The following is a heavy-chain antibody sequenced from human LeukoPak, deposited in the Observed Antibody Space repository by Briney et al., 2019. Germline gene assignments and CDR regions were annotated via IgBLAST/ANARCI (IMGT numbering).Heavy chain of an antibody. CDR2: INPNSGGT. J-gene: IGHJ2*01. D-gene: IGHD6-19*01. CDR3: ATDSTHIAVAGTEWYFDL. V-gene: IGHV1-2*02. Sequence: ASVKVSCKASGYTFTGYYMHWVRQAPGQGLEWMGWINPNSGGTNYAQKFQGRVTMTRDTSISTAYMELSRLRSEDTAVYYCATDSTHIAVAGTEWYFDLWGRGTLVTVSS. CDR1: GYTFTGYY.